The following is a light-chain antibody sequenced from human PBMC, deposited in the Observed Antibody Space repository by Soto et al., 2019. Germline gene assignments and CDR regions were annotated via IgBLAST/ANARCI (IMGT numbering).Light chain of an antibody. CDR2: EVN. CDR1: SNDVGGHDY. Sequence: QSALTQPASVSGSPGQSITISCTGTSNDVGGHDYVSWYQQYPGKAPKLMISEVNNRPSGVSNRFSGSKSGNTASLTISGLQAEDEADYYCSSHSSIGPLVVFGGGTKLTVL. CDR3: SSHSSIGPLVV. V-gene: IGLV2-14*01. J-gene: IGLJ2*01.